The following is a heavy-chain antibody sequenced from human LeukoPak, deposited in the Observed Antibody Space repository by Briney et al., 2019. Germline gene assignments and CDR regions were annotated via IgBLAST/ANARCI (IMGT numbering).Heavy chain of an antibody. CDR2: IYYSGST. D-gene: IGHD3-3*01. V-gene: IGHV4-59*01. Sequence: SETLSLTCTVSGGSISSYHWSWIRQPPGKGLEWIGYIYYSGSTNYNPSLKSRVTISVDTSKNQFSLKLSSVTAADTAVYYCASIFGVSIDYWGQGTLVTVSS. CDR3: ASIFGVSIDY. J-gene: IGHJ4*02. CDR1: GGSISSYH.